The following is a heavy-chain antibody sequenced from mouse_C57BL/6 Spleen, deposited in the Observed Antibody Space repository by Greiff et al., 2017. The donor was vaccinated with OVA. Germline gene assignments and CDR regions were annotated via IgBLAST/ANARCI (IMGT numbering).Heavy chain of an antibody. J-gene: IGHJ3*01. V-gene: IGHV1-62-2*01. CDR3: ARHEESYDGYYRAWFAY. CDR1: GYTFTEYT. D-gene: IGHD2-3*01. Sequence: QLQLKESGAELVKPGASVKLSCKASGYTFTEYTIHWVKQRSGQGLEWIGWFYPGSGSIKYNEKFKDKATLTADKSSSTVYMELSRLTSEDSAVYFCARHEESYDGYYRAWFAYWGQGTLVTVSA. CDR2: FYPGSGSI.